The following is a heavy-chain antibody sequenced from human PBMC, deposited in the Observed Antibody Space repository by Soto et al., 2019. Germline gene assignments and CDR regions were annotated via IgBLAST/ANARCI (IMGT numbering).Heavy chain of an antibody. J-gene: IGHJ4*02. D-gene: IGHD5-12*01. Sequence: GGSLRLSCAASGFTFSSYAMSWVRQAPGKGLEWVSGISGSGGSTYYADSVKGRLTISRDNSKNKLYLQMNSLSAVDTAVYYCAKEYVVMATISGFDYWGQGTLVTVSS. CDR3: AKEYVVMATISGFDY. CDR2: ISGSGGST. V-gene: IGHV3-23*01. CDR1: GFTFSSYA.